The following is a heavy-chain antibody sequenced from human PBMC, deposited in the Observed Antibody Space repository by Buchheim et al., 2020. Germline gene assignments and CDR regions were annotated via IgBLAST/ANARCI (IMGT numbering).Heavy chain of an antibody. J-gene: IGHJ4*02. V-gene: IGHV3-23*01. CDR1: GFTFSNYA. CDR3: AKDRSPYYYGTSPSDY. Sequence: EVQLLESGGGLVQPGGSLRLSCAASGFTFSNYAMSWVRQAPGKGLEWVSGINFSGAGTYYADSVKGRFTISRDNSKTTLYLQMNSLRAEDTAVYYCAKDRSPYYYGTSPSDYWGQGSL. D-gene: IGHD3-10*01. CDR2: INFSGAGT.